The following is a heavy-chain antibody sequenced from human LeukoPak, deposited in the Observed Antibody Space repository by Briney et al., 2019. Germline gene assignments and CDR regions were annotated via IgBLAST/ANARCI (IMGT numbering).Heavy chain of an antibody. Sequence: ASVKVSCKASGYTFTSYDINWVRQATGQGLEWMGWMNPNSGNTGYAQKFQERVTITRDMSTSTAYMELSSLRSEDTAVYYCAVHTLHSSSSSPFDYWGQGTLVTVTS. CDR1: GYTFTSYD. D-gene: IGHD6-6*01. CDR3: AVHTLHSSSSSPFDY. J-gene: IGHJ4*02. CDR2: MNPNSGNT. V-gene: IGHV1-8*01.